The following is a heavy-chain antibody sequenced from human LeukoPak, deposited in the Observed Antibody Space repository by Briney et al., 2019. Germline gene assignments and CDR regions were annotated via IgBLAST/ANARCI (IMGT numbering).Heavy chain of an antibody. D-gene: IGHD1-26*01. Sequence: PSETLSLTCTVSGGSVSSGSYYWSWIRQPPEKGLEWIGYIYYSGSTNYNPSLKSRVTISVDTSKNQFSLKLSSVTAADTAVYYCARDRVGATDYWGQGTLVTVSS. CDR3: ARDRVGATDY. V-gene: IGHV4-61*01. CDR2: IYYSGST. J-gene: IGHJ4*02. CDR1: GGSVSSGSYY.